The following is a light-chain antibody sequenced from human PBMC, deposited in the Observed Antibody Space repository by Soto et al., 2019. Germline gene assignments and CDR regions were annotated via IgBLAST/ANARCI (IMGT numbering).Light chain of an antibody. CDR1: SSNIGSRT. J-gene: IGLJ2*01. Sequence: QSVLTQPPSASGTPGQRVTISCSGSSSNIGSRTVNWYQQLPGTAPKLLIYSDNQRPSGVPDRFFGSKSGTSASLAIYRLHSDDEADYYCGAWDDSLHSVVFGGGTNLTVL. CDR2: SDN. V-gene: IGLV1-44*01. CDR3: GAWDDSLHSVV.